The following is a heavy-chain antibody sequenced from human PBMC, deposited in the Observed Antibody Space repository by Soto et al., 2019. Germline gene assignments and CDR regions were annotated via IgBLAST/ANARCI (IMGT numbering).Heavy chain of an antibody. CDR2: ISAYNGNT. J-gene: IGHJ5*02. V-gene: IGHV1-18*01. Sequence: APVNGSCKISSSTCSKYGYIWVRQAPGQGLEWMGWISAYNGNTNYAQKLQGRVTMTTDTSTSTAYMELRSLRSDDTAVYYCARAYNWFDPWGQGTLVTVSS. CDR1: SSTCSKYG. CDR3: ARAYNWFDP.